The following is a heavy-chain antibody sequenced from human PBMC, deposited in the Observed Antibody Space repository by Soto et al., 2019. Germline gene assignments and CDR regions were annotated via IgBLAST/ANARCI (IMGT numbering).Heavy chain of an antibody. CDR3: ARDGGGYCSGGSCYHYYGMDV. J-gene: IGHJ6*02. D-gene: IGHD2-15*01. Sequence: SETRSLTWTVSGGSISRYYWSGMRQPAGKGLGWIGRIYTSGSTNYNPSLKSRVTMSVDTSKNQFSLKLSSVTAADTAVYYCARDGGGYCSGGSCYHYYGMDVWGQGTTVTVSS. CDR2: IYTSGST. CDR1: GGSISRYY. V-gene: IGHV4-4*07.